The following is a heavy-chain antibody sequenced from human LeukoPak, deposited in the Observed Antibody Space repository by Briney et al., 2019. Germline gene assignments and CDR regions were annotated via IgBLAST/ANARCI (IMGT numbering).Heavy chain of an antibody. V-gene: IGHV3-64*01. D-gene: IGHD5-18*01. CDR1: GFTFSSYA. Sequence: GGSLRLSCAASGFTFSSYAMHWVRQAPGKGLEYVSAISSNGGSTYYANSVKGRFTISRDNSKNTLYLQMGSLRAEDMAVYYCARGIQLWSNFDYWGQGPWSPSPQ. J-gene: IGHJ4*02. CDR2: ISSNGGST. CDR3: ARGIQLWSNFDY.